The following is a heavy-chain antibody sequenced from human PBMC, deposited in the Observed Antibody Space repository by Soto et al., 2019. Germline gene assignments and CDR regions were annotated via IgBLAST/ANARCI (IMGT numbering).Heavy chain of an antibody. CDR2: IYCSGST. J-gene: IGHJ6*02. CDR1: GGSISSGGYY. D-gene: IGHD3-3*01. CDR3: ARDFWSGSGGYYYYYGMDV. Sequence: QVQLQESGPGLVKPSQTLSLTCTVSGGSISSGGYYWSWIRQHPGKGLEWIGYIYCSGSTYYNPSLKSRVTISVDTSKNQFSLKLSSVTAADTAVYYCARDFWSGSGGYYYYYGMDVWGQGTTVTVSS. V-gene: IGHV4-31*03.